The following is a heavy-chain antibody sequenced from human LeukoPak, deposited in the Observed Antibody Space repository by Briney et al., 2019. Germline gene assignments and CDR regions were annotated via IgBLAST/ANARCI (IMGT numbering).Heavy chain of an antibody. Sequence: ASVKVSCKVSGYTLTELSMHWVRQAPGKGLEWMGGSDPEDGETIYAQKFQGRVTMTEDTSTDTAYMELSSLRSEDTAVYYCATWLWEEGFENFDYWGQGTLVTVSS. CDR1: GYTLTELS. D-gene: IGHD1-26*01. V-gene: IGHV1-24*01. CDR3: ATWLWEEGFENFDY. CDR2: SDPEDGET. J-gene: IGHJ4*02.